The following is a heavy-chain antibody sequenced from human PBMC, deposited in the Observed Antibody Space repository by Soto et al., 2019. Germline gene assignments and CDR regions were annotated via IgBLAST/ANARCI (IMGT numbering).Heavy chain of an antibody. CDR3: ARENEYCSSTSCYEDHFDY. CDR1: GFTFSSYS. D-gene: IGHD2-2*01. V-gene: IGHV3-48*01. CDR2: ISSSSSTI. Sequence: EVQLVESGGGLVQPGGSLRLSCAASGFTFSSYSMNWVRQAPGKGLEWVSYISSSSSTIYYADPVKGRFTISRDNAKNSLYLQMNSLRAEDTAVYYCARENEYCSSTSCYEDHFDYWGQGTLVTVSS. J-gene: IGHJ4*02.